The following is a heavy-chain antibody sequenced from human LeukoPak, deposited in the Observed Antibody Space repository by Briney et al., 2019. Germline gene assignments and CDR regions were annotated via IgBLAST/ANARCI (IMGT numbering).Heavy chain of an antibody. V-gene: IGHV1-69*01. D-gene: IGHD1-26*01. CDR2: IIPIFGTA. J-gene: IGHJ6*02. CDR1: GGTLSSYA. Sequence: SVKVSCKASGGTLSSYAISWVRQAPGQGLEWMGGIIPIFGTANYAQKFQGRVTITADESTSTAYMELSSLRSEDTAVYYCARDLGSYRYYYGMDVWGQGTMVTVSS. CDR3: ARDLGSYRYYYGMDV.